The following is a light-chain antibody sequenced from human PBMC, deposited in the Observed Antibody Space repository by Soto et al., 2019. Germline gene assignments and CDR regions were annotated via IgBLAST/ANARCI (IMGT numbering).Light chain of an antibody. CDR2: GAS. CDR1: QSVSSSY. Sequence: EIVLTHSPGTLSLSPGERATLSCRASQSVSSSYLAWYQQKPGQAPRLLIYGASSRATGIPDRFSGSGSGTDSTLTISRLEPEDFAVYYCQQYGSSRSITFGPGT. J-gene: IGKJ3*01. V-gene: IGKV3-20*01. CDR3: QQYGSSRSIT.